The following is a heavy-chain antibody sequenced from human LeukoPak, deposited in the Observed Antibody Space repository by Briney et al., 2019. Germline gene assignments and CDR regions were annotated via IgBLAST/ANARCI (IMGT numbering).Heavy chain of an antibody. CDR2: ISGSGGST. J-gene: IGHJ4*02. CDR1: GFTFSSYA. D-gene: IGHD3-3*01. V-gene: IGHV3-23*01. Sequence: GGSLRLSCAASGFTFSSYAMSWVRQAPGKGLEWVSAISGSGGSTYYADSVKGRFTISRDNSKNTLYLQMNSLRAEDTAVYYCAKDTSGLRFLEWLLWGYSDYWGQGTLVTVSS. CDR3: AKDTSGLRFLEWLLWGYSDY.